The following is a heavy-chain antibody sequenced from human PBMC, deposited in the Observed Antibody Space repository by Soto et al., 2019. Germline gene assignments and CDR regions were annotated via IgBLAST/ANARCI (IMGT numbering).Heavy chain of an antibody. CDR1: EFTFSTYA. V-gene: IGHV3-23*01. Sequence: GGSLRLSCAASEFTFSTYAMSWVRQAPGRGLEWVSAISGSGDTTYYADSVEGRFTISRDNSKNTLYLQVNSLGVEDTAVYYCAKARSGDWSFDHWGQGTLVTVSS. J-gene: IGHJ4*02. CDR3: AKARSGDWSFDH. CDR2: ISGSGDTT. D-gene: IGHD2-21*02.